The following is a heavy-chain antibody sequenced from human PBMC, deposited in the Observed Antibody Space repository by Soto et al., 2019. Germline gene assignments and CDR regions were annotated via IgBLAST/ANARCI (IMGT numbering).Heavy chain of an antibody. Sequence: SETLSLTCAVYGGSFSGYYWSWIRQPPGKGLEWIGEINHSGSTNYNPSLKSRVTISVDTSKNQFSLKLSSVTAADTAVYYCARGRAAAVVDWGQGTLVTVSS. CDR1: GGSFSGYY. J-gene: IGHJ4*02. CDR2: INHSGST. D-gene: IGHD6-13*01. CDR3: ARGRAAAVVD. V-gene: IGHV4-34*01.